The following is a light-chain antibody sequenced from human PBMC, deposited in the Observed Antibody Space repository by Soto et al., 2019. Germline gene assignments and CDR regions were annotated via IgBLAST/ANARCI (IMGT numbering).Light chain of an antibody. V-gene: IGKV3-11*01. CDR3: QHQGT. CDR1: QSVSSY. J-gene: IGKJ1*01. CDR2: GAS. Sequence: ETVLTQSPATLSLSPGGRATLSCRASQSVSSYLAWYQQKPGQAPRLLIYGASSRATGIPDRFSGSGSGTDFTLTVSSLQPEDFAVYYCQHQGTFGQGTKVDI.